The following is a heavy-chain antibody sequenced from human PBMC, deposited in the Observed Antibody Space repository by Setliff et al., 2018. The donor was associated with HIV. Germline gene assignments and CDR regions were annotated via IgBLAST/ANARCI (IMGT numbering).Heavy chain of an antibody. V-gene: IGHV4-38-2*02. CDR3: AREVDYYDSSRYLLLYYFDS. D-gene: IGHD3-22*01. Sequence: PSETLSLTCTVSGYSISSGYYWGWIRQPPGKGLEWIANIYHSGSTYYNPSLKSRVTISLDTSKNHFSLKLSSVTAADTAVYYCAREVDYYDSSRYLLLYYFDSWGQGTLVTVSS. CDR2: IYHSGST. CDR1: GYSISSGYY. J-gene: IGHJ4*02.